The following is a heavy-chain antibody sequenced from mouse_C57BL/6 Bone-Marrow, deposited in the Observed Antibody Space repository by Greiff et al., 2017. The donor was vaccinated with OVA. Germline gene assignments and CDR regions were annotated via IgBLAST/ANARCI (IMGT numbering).Heavy chain of an antibody. CDR2: ISYDGSN. CDR1: GYSITSGYY. J-gene: IGHJ3*01. D-gene: IGHD6-1*01. CDR3: ARDQNSLAWFAY. Sequence: EVKLMESGPGLVNPSQSLSLTCSVTGYSITSGYYWNWIRQFPGNKLEWMGYISYDGSNNYNPSLKNRISITRDTSKNQFFLKLNSVTTEDTATYYCARDQNSLAWFAYWGQGTLVTVSA. V-gene: IGHV3-6*01.